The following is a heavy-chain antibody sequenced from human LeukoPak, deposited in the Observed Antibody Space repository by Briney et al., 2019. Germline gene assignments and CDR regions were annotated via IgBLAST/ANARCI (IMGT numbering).Heavy chain of an antibody. CDR3: ARGSSWGEHS. V-gene: IGHV4-59*01. Sequence: PSETLSLTCIVSGASMNSYYWSWIRQSPGRGLEWIGYVFYTGSTKYNPSLESRVTISIDRSANKFSMKLTSVTTADTAVYYCARGSSWGEHSWGQGTLVAVSS. J-gene: IGHJ4*02. CDR1: GASMNSYY. CDR2: VFYTGST. D-gene: IGHD3-16*01.